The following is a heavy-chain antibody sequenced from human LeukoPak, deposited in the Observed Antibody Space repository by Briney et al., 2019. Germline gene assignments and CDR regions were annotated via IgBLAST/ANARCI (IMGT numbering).Heavy chain of an antibody. J-gene: IGHJ6*02. CDR3: ARVRPYVGSTYYYGMDV. CDR2: IYYSGST. D-gene: IGHD2-2*01. Sequence: SETLSLTCTVSGGSISSSSYYWGWIRQPPGKGLEWIGYIYYSGSTNYNPSPKSRVTISVDTSKNQFSLKLSSVTAADTAVCYCARVRPYVGSTYYYGMDVWGQGTTVTVSS. V-gene: IGHV4-61*05. CDR1: GGSISSSSYY.